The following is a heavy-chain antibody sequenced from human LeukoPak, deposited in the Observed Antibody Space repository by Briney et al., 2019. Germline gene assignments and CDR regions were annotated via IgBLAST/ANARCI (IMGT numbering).Heavy chain of an antibody. D-gene: IGHD1-26*01. Sequence: ASVKVSCKASGYTFTSYYMHWVRQAPGQGFEWMGIINPSGGSTSYAQKFQGRVTMTRDMSTSTVYMELSSLRSEDTAVYYCAREKGHRIVGATPRDWGQGTLVTVSS. V-gene: IGHV1-46*01. CDR3: AREKGHRIVGATPRD. CDR1: GYTFTSYY. J-gene: IGHJ4*02. CDR2: INPSGGST.